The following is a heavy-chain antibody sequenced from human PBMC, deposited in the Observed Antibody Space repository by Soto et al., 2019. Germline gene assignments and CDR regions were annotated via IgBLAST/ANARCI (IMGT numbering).Heavy chain of an antibody. CDR3: AKDRHYPRDYFHY. D-gene: IGHD3-10*01. CDR1: GFTFSSSA. Sequence: SGGSLRLSCAASGFTFSSSAISWVRQAPGKGLEWVSAVSANGQGIYYADSVRGRFTISRDNSKNTVFLHMDSLSADDTAVYYCAKDRHYPRDYFHYWGQGTLVTVSS. J-gene: IGHJ4*02. V-gene: IGHV3-23*01. CDR2: VSANGQGI.